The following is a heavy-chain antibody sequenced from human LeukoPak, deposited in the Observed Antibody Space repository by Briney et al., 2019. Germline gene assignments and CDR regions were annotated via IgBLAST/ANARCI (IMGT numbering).Heavy chain of an antibody. J-gene: IGHJ4*02. CDR2: ISYDGSNK. CDR3: AKDSSALDY. V-gene: IGHV3-30*18. CDR1: GFTFSSYG. Sequence: GRSLRLSCAASGFTFSSYGMHWVRQAPGKGLEWVAVISYDGSNKYYADSVKGRFTISGDNSKNTLYLQMNSLRAEDTAVYYCAKDSSALDYWGQGTLVTVSS.